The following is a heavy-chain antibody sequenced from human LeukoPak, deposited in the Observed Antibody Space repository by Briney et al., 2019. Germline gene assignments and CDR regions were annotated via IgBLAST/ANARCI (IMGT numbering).Heavy chain of an antibody. CDR1: GGTFSSYA. CDR3: ARDGLLRYYYMDV. Sequence: GASVKVSCKASGGTFSSYAISWVRQAPGQGLEWMGRIIPIFGRANYAQKFQGRVTITTDESTRTAYMELSSLRSEETAVYYCARDGLLRYYYMDVWGKGTTVTVSS. CDR2: IIPIFGRA. V-gene: IGHV1-69*05. D-gene: IGHD3-3*01. J-gene: IGHJ6*03.